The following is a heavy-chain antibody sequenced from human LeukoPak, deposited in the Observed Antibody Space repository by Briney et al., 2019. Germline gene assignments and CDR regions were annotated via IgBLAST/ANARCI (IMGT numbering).Heavy chain of an antibody. CDR3: VRELGAPAAGAFDL. D-gene: IGHD1-26*01. CDR2: MGSSGTKG. J-gene: IGHJ3*01. V-gene: IGHV3-21*06. CDR1: GFTFSSYS. Sequence: GSLRLSCVGSGFTFSSYSMNWVRQAPGKGLEWVSSMGSSGTKGYYADSVKGRFIISRDNAKNSLFLQMNSLRAEDSALYYCVRELGAPAAGAFDLWGQGTLVTVSS.